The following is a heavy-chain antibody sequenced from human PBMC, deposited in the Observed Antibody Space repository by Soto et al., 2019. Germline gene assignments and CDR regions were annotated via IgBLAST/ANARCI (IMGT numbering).Heavy chain of an antibody. J-gene: IGHJ6*02. Sequence: ASVKVSCKASGGTFSSYAISWVRQAPGQGLEWMGGIIPIFGTANYAQKFQGRVTITADESTSTAYMELSSLRSEDTAVYYCARGALSGSYRLYYYYGMDVWGQGTTVTVSS. V-gene: IGHV1-69*13. CDR2: IIPIFGTA. CDR3: ARGALSGSYRLYYYYGMDV. CDR1: GGTFSSYA. D-gene: IGHD3-10*01.